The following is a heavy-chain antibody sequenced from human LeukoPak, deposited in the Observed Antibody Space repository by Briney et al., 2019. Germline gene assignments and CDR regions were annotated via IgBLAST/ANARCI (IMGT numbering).Heavy chain of an antibody. D-gene: IGHD2-2*01. CDR2: ISGSGGST. Sequence: GGSLRLSCAASGFTFSSYAMSWVRKAPGKGLEWVSAISGSGGSTYYADSVKGRFTISRDNSKNTLYLQMNSLRAEDTAVYYCANQGSSTSERGIDYWGQGTLVTVSS. J-gene: IGHJ4*02. V-gene: IGHV3-23*01. CDR1: GFTFSSYA. CDR3: ANQGSSTSERGIDY.